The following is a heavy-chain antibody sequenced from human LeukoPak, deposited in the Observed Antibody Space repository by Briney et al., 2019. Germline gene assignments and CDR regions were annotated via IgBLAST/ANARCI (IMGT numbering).Heavy chain of an antibody. CDR3: AKDRRLGYCSGGSCYLDY. D-gene: IGHD2-15*01. J-gene: IGHJ4*02. V-gene: IGHV3-30*18. Sequence: GWSLRLFCAASGFTFSSYGMHWVRQAPGKGLEWVAVISYDGSNKYYADSVKGRFTISRDNSKNTLYLQMNSLRAEDTAVYYCAKDRRLGYCSGGSCYLDYWGQGTLVTVSS. CDR1: GFTFSSYG. CDR2: ISYDGSNK.